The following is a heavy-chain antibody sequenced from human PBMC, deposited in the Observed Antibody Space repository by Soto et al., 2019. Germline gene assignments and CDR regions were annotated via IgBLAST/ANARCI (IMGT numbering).Heavy chain of an antibody. CDR3: ARDHSSGWYGPYYYYGMDV. V-gene: IGHV1-8*01. Sequence: QVQLVQSGAEVKKPGASVKVSCKASGYTFTSYDINWVRQATGQGLEWMGWMNPNSGNTGHAQKFQGRGTMTRNTPISTAYMELSSLRSEDTAVYYCARDHSSGWYGPYYYYGMDVWGQGTTVTVSS. CDR1: GYTFTSYD. J-gene: IGHJ6*02. CDR2: MNPNSGNT. D-gene: IGHD6-19*01.